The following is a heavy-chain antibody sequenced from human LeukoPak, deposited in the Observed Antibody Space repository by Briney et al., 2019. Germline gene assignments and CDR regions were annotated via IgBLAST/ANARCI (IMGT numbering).Heavy chain of an antibody. CDR1: GGSISSGGYY. Sequence: SQTLSLTCTVSGGSISSGGYYWSWIRQPPGKGLEWIGYIYHSGSTYYNPSLKSRVTISVDTSKNQFSVKLTSVTAADTAVYYCARDRSREGTYGSGSYFPGWFDPWGQGTLVTVSS. V-gene: IGHV4-30-2*01. J-gene: IGHJ5*02. CDR3: ARDRSREGTYGSGSYFPGWFDP. D-gene: IGHD3-10*01. CDR2: IYHSGST.